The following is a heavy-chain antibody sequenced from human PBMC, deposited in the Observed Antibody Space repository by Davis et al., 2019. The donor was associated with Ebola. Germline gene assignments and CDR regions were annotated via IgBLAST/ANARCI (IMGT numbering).Heavy chain of an antibody. CDR2: MNPNSGNT. CDR3: ARVRYYYYGMDV. Sequence: ASVKVSCKASGYSVTTYYMHWVRQAPGQGLEWMGWMNPNSGNTGYAQKFQGRVTMTRNTSISTAYMELSSLRSEDTAVYYCARVRYYYYGMDVWGQGTTVTVSS. J-gene: IGHJ6*02. CDR1: GYSVTTYY. V-gene: IGHV1-8*01.